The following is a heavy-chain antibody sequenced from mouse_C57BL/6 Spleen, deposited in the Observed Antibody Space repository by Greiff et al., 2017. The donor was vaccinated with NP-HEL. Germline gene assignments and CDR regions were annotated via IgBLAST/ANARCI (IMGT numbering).Heavy chain of an antibody. J-gene: IGHJ2*01. V-gene: IGHV1-76*01. Sequence: VQLQQSGAELVRPGASVKLSCKASGYTFTDYYINWVKQRPGQGLEWIARIYPGSGNTYYNEKLKGKATLTAEKSSSTAYMQLSSLTSEDSAVYFCARYYYGSSYGFDYWGQCTTLTVSS. CDR3: ARYYYGSSYGFDY. CDR1: GYTFTDYY. CDR2: IYPGSGNT. D-gene: IGHD1-1*01.